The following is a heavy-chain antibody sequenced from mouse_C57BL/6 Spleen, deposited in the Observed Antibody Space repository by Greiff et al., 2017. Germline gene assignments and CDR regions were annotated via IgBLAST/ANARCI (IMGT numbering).Heavy chain of an antibody. V-gene: IGHV6-3*01. J-gene: IGHJ3*01. CDR1: GFTFSNYW. CDR2: IRLKSDNYAT. D-gene: IGHD2-4*01. CDR3: TRGYDYDGGFAY. Sequence: EVKLEESGGGLVQPGGSMKLSCVASGFTFSNYWMNWVRQSPEKGLEWVAQIRLKSDNYATHYAESVKGRFTISRDDSKSSVYLQMNNLRAEDTGIYYCTRGYDYDGGFAYWGQGTLVTVSA.